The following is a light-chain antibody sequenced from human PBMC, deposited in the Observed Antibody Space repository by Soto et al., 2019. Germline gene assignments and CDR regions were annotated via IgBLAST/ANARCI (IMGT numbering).Light chain of an antibody. Sequence: EIAMTQSPLSLAVTLGEPASISCRSSQTLLHSNGYTYLDWYLQKPGQSPQLLIYLGSNRASGVPDRFSGSGSGTDFTLKISRVEAEDVGIFYCMQGLRPMYTFGQGTK. V-gene: IGKV2-28*01. CDR1: QTLLHSNGYTY. CDR2: LGS. CDR3: MQGLRPMYT. J-gene: IGKJ2*01.